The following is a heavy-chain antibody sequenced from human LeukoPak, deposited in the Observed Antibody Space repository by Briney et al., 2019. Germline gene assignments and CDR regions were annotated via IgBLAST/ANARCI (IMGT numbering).Heavy chain of an antibody. Sequence: GASVKVSCKASGYTFTGYYMHWVRQAPGQGLEWMGWINPNSGGTNYAQKFQGRVTMTRDTSISTAYMELSRLGSDDTAVYYCARAFTSLEWLAHQDYYFDYWGRGTLVTVSS. V-gene: IGHV1-2*02. J-gene: IGHJ4*02. CDR2: INPNSGGT. CDR3: ARAFTSLEWLAHQDYYFDY. CDR1: GYTFTGYY. D-gene: IGHD6-19*01.